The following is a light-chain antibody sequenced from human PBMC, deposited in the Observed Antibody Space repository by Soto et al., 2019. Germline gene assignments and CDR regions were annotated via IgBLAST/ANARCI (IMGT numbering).Light chain of an antibody. J-gene: IGLJ1*01. CDR1: SSDVGSDDF. CDR2: EVS. V-gene: IGLV2-14*01. Sequence: QSALTQPASVSGSPGQSITMSCTGTSSDVGSDDFVSWYQQHPGKAPKLLIYEVSNRPSGVSARFSGSKSDNTASLTISGLQAADEADYFCSSYSSSTVRYVFGSGTKLTVL. CDR3: SSYSSSTVRYV.